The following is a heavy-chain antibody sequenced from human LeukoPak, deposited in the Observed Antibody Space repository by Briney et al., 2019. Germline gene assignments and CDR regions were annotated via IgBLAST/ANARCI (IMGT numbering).Heavy chain of an antibody. Sequence: ASVKVSCKASGYTFTSYGISWVRQAPGQGLEWMGWISAYNGNTNYAQKLQGRVTMTTDTSTSTAYMELRSLRSDDTAVYYCARVRARNYDFWSGYYFHFDYWGQGTLVTVSS. D-gene: IGHD3-3*01. V-gene: IGHV1-18*01. J-gene: IGHJ4*02. CDR3: ARVRARNYDFWSGYYFHFDY. CDR1: GYTFTSYG. CDR2: ISAYNGNT.